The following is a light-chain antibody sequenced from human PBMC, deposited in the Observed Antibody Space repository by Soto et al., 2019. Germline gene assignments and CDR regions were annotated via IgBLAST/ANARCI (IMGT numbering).Light chain of an antibody. CDR1: QSADSSY. CDR3: QQYGSSRRLT. Sequence: EIVLTQSPGTLSLSPGERATLSCRASQSADSSYLAWYQQRPGQAPRLLIYGASTRATDIPDRFSGSGSGTDFSLPISRMEPEDFAVYYCQQYGSSRRLTFGGGTKVEIK. V-gene: IGKV3-20*01. J-gene: IGKJ4*01. CDR2: GAS.